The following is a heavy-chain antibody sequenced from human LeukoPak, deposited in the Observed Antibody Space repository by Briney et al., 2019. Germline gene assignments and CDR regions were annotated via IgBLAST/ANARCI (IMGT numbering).Heavy chain of an antibody. CDR3: AKDFGGPGRPNAFDI. Sequence: PGGSLRLSCAASGFTFSSYGLHWVRQAPGKGLEWVAFIRYDGSNKYYADSVKGRFTISRDNSKNTLYLQMNSLRAEDTAVYYCAKDFGGPGRPNAFDIWGQGTMVTVSS. D-gene: IGHD3-10*01. J-gene: IGHJ3*02. V-gene: IGHV3-30*02. CDR1: GFTFSSYG. CDR2: IRYDGSNK.